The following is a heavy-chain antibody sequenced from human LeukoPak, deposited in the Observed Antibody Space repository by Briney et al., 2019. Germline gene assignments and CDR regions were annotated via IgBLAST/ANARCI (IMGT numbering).Heavy chain of an antibody. D-gene: IGHD6-13*01. CDR2: FDPEDGET. Sequence: ASVKVSCKVSGYTLTELSMHWVRQAPGKGLEWMGGFDPEDGETIYAQKFQGRVTMTEDTSTDTAYMELSSLRSEDTAVYYCATWAAAAGSFDPWGQGTLVTVSS. V-gene: IGHV1-24*01. CDR3: ATWAAAAGSFDP. CDR1: GYTLTELS. J-gene: IGHJ5*02.